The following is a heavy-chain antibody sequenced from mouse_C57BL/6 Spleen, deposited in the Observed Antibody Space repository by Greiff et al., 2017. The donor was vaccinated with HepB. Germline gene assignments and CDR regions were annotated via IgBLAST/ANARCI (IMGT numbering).Heavy chain of an antibody. J-gene: IGHJ2*01. Sequence: EVKLMESGPELVKPGASVKISCKASGYTFTDYYMNWVKQSHGKSLEWIGDINPNNGGTSYNQKFKGKATLTVDKSSSTAYMELRSLTSEDSAVYYCATETAQATYFDYWGQGTTLTVSS. CDR2: INPNNGGT. CDR3: ATETAQATYFDY. D-gene: IGHD3-2*02. CDR1: GYTFTDYY. V-gene: IGHV1-26*01.